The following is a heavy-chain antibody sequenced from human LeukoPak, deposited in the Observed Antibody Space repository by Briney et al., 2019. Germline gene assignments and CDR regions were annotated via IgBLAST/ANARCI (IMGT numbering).Heavy chain of an antibody. CDR2: IKQDGSEK. D-gene: IGHD2-8*01. J-gene: IGHJ4*02. CDR1: GFTFSSYA. V-gene: IGHV3-7*03. CDR3: ARRMDNDY. Sequence: GGSLRLSCAASGFTFSSYAVSWVRQAPGKGLEWVANIKQDGSEKHYVDSVKGRFTISTDNAKNSMDLQMNSLRAEDTAVYYCARRMDNDYWGQGTLVTVSS.